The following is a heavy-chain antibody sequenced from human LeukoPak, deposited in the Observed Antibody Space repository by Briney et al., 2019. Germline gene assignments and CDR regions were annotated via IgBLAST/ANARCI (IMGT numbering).Heavy chain of an antibody. CDR3: ARGSGSSWANWFDP. V-gene: IGHV4-4*07. Sequence: SESLFLTCTVSGGSISSYYWSWIRQPAGKGLEWIGRIYTSGSTNYNPSLKSRVTMSVDTSKNQFSLKLSSVTAADTAVYYCARGSGSSWANWFDPWGQGTLVTVSS. D-gene: IGHD6-13*01. CDR2: IYTSGST. J-gene: IGHJ5*02. CDR1: GGSISSYY.